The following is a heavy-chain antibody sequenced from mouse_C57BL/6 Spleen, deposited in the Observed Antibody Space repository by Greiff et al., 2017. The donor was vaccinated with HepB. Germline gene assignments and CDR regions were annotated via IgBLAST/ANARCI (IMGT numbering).Heavy chain of an antibody. CDR1: GYSFTGYF. Sequence: VQLKQSGPELVKPGDSVKISCKASGYSFTGYFMNWVMQSHGKSLEWIGRINPYNGDTFYNQKFKGKATLTVDKSSSTAHMELRSLTSEDSAVYYCARDDGYYYYFDYWGQGTTLTVSS. D-gene: IGHD2-3*01. V-gene: IGHV1-20*01. J-gene: IGHJ2*01. CDR2: INPYNGDT. CDR3: ARDDGYYYYFDY.